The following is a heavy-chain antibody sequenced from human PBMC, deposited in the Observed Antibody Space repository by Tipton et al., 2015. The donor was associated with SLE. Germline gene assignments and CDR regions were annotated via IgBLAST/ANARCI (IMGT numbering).Heavy chain of an antibody. CDR2: IYHSGST. V-gene: IGHV4-38-2*02. CDR1: GYSISSGYY. J-gene: IGHJ3*02. Sequence: TLSLTCAVSGYSISSGYYWGWIRQPPGKGLEWIGYIYHSGSTNYNPSLKSRVSISVDTSKNQFSLKLSSVTAADTAVYYCARDDRSIAARNAFDIWGQGTMVTVSS. CDR3: ARDDRSIAARNAFDI. D-gene: IGHD6-6*01.